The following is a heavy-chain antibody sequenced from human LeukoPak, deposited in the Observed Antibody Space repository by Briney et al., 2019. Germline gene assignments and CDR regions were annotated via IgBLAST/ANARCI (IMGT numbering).Heavy chain of an antibody. CDR1: GFTFSSYA. J-gene: IGHJ4*02. CDR3: AKASTFSGSPVDY. Sequence: GGSLRLSCAASGFTFSSYAMNWVRQVPGKGLEWFSAISGSGGSTYYADSVKGRFTISRDNSKNTLSLQMNGLGADDTAVYYCAKASTFSGSPVDYWGQGTLATVSS. V-gene: IGHV3-23*01. D-gene: IGHD1-26*01. CDR2: ISGSGGST.